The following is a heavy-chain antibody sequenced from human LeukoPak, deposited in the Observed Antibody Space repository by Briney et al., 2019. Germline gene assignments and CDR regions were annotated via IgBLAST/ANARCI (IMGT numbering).Heavy chain of an antibody. J-gene: IGHJ3*02. CDR1: GFTFSSYA. CDR3: ARDSLTYYCDSSGFADDAFDI. Sequence: GRSLRLSCAASGFTFSSYAMHWVRQAPGKGLEWVAVISYDGSNKYYADSVKGRFTISRDNSKDTLYLQMNSLRAEDTAVYYCARDSLTYYCDSSGFADDAFDIWGQGTMVTVSS. D-gene: IGHD3-22*01. CDR2: ISYDGSNK. V-gene: IGHV3-30-3*01.